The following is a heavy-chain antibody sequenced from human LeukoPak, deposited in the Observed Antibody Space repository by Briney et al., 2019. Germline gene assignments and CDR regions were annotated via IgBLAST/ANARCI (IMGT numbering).Heavy chain of an antibody. V-gene: IGHV3-23*01. Sequence: GGSLRLSCAASGFTFNDYAMSWVRQAPGKGLEWVSGISDNGRSTYYTDSVKGRFAISRDNSENTLYLQMNSLRAEDTAVYYCAKVGSSWTYYYYYGMDVWGQGTTVTVSS. CDR1: GFTFNDYA. D-gene: IGHD6-13*01. CDR3: AKVGSSWTYYYYYGMDV. CDR2: ISDNGRST. J-gene: IGHJ6*02.